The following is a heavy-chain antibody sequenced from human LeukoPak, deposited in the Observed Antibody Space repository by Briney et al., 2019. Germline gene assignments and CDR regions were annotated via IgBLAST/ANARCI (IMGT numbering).Heavy chain of an antibody. D-gene: IGHD3-10*01. Sequence: PSETLSLTCTVSGGSISSYYWSWIRQPAGKGLEWIGRIYTSGSTDYNPSLKSRVTMSVDTSKNQFSLKLSSVTAADTAVYYCARANYYGSGSYKAPFDYWGQGTLVTVSS. CDR1: GGSISSYY. V-gene: IGHV4-4*07. CDR3: ARANYYGSGSYKAPFDY. J-gene: IGHJ4*02. CDR2: IYTSGST.